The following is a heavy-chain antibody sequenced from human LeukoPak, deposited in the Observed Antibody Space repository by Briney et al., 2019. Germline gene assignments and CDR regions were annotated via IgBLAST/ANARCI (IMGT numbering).Heavy chain of an antibody. CDR2: INHSGST. CDR1: GGSFSGYY. CDR3: ARQGLVATTASDAFDI. Sequence: SETLSLTCAVYGGSFSGYYWSWIRQPPGKGLEWIGEINHSGSTNYNPSLKSRVTISVDTSKNQFSLTLSSVTAADTAVYYCARQGLVATTASDAFDIWGQGTMVTVSS. J-gene: IGHJ3*02. D-gene: IGHD5-12*01. V-gene: IGHV4-34*01.